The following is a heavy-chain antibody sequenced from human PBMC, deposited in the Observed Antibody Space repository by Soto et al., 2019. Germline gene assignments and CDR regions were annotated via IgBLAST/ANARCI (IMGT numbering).Heavy chain of an antibody. D-gene: IGHD3-22*01. Sequence: GESLKISCKGSGYSFAGYWITWVRQKPGKGLGWMGRIDPSDSQTYYSPSFRGHVTVSVTKSITTVFLQWSSLRASDTAMYYCARQIYDSDTGPNFQYYFDSWGQGTPVTVSS. CDR3: ARQIYDSDTGPNFQYYFDS. V-gene: IGHV5-10-1*01. CDR1: GYSFAGYW. CDR2: IDPSDSQT. J-gene: IGHJ4*02.